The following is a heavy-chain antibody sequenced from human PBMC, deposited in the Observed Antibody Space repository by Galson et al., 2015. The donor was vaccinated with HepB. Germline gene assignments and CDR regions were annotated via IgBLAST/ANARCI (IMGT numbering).Heavy chain of an antibody. CDR2: ISYDGSNK. CDR1: GFTFSSYA. J-gene: IGHJ4*02. D-gene: IGHD3-10*01. CDR3: ARGGPLLLWFGELRD. V-gene: IGHV3-30*04. Sequence: SLRLSCAASGFTFSSYAMHWVRQAPGKGLEWVAVISYDGSNKYYADSVKGRFTTSRDNSKNTLYLQMNSLRAEDTAVYYCARGGPLLLWFGELRDWGQGTLVTVSS.